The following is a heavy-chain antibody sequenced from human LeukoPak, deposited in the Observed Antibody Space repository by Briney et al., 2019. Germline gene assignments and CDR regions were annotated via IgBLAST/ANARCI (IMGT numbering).Heavy chain of an antibody. D-gene: IGHD2-15*01. Sequence: GGSLRLSCAASGFTVSSNYMSWVRQAPGKGLEWVSVIYSGGSTYYADSVKGRFTISRDNSKNTLYLQMNSLRAEDTAVYYCAREGDDNYSAFVYWREGTLVTVSS. J-gene: IGHJ4*02. V-gene: IGHV3-53*01. CDR3: AREGDDNYSAFVY. CDR1: GFTVSSNY. CDR2: IYSGGST.